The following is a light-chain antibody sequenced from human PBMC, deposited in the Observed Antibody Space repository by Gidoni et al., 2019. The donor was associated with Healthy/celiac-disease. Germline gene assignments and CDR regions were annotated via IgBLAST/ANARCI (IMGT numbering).Light chain of an antibody. CDR3: QQYNSYSPRT. CDR2: KAS. V-gene: IGKV1-5*03. CDR1: QSISSW. J-gene: IGKJ1*01. Sequence: DIQMTQSPSTLSASVGDRVTITCRASQSISSWLAWYQQKPGKAPRLLIYKASTLESGVPSRFSGSGSATAFSPTTSSLQPDDFATSYCQQYNSYSPRTFGQGTKVEIK.